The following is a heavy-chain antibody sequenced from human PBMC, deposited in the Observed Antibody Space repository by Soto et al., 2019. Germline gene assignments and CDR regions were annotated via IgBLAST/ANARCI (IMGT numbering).Heavy chain of an antibody. CDR1: EGTVIRDW. J-gene: IGHJ4*02. CDR2: TNQDGSEK. Sequence: EVHLVESGGGLVQTGGSLRLSCAIFEGTVIRDWMNWVRQAPGKGLEWVAHTNQDGSEKYYVDSVKGRFTISRDNEKNALYRQMSSLRAEDTAMYYCSGGVGDAFWGQGTLVTVSS. V-gene: IGHV3-7*04. CDR3: SGGVGDAF. D-gene: IGHD1-26*01.